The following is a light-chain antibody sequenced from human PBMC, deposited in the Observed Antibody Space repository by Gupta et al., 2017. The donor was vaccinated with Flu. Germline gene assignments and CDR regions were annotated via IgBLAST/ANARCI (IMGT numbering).Light chain of an antibody. V-gene: IGLV2-14*01. CDR3: SSYTSSSTWV. CDR1: TSDVGGYNY. Sequence: TTISCTGTTSDVGGYNYVSWYQQHPGKAPKLMIYEVSNRPAGVSTRFSGSKSGNTASLTISGLQAEDEADYYCSSYTSSSTWVFGGGTKLTVL. J-gene: IGLJ3*02. CDR2: EVS.